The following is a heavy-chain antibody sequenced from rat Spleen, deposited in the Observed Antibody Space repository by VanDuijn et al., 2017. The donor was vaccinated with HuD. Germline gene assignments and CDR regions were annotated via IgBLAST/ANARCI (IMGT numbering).Heavy chain of an antibody. J-gene: IGHJ1*01. V-gene: IGHV5-29*01. CDR1: GFTFSDFF. D-gene: IGHD2-2*01. Sequence: EVQLVESGGGLVQPGRSLKLSCAASGFTFSDFFMAWVRQAPAQGLEWVATISDDGTSTYYRDSVKGRFTISRDNAKSTLYLQMDSLRSEDTATYYCARAGYLRDWYFDFWGPGTMVTVSS. CDR2: ISDDGTST. CDR3: ARAGYLRDWYFDF.